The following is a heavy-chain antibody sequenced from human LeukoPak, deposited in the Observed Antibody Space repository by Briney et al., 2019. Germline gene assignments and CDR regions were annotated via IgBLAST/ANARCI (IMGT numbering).Heavy chain of an antibody. V-gene: IGHV1-8*01. CDR2: MNPNSGNT. CDR3: ARDLITIFGVRAFDI. J-gene: IGHJ3*02. CDR1: GYTFTSYD. D-gene: IGHD3-3*01. Sequence: ASVKVSCKASGYTFTSYDINWVRQATGQGLEWMGWMNPNSGNTGYAQKLQGRVTMTTDTSTSTAYMELRSLRSDDTAVYYCARDLITIFGVRAFDIWGQGTMVTVSS.